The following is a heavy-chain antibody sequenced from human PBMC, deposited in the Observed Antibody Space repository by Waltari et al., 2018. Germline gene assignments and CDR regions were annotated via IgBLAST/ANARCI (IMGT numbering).Heavy chain of an antibody. Sequence: QVQLVESGGGVVQPGRSLRLSCAASGFTFSSYAMHWVRQAPGKGLEWVAVISDDGSNKYYADSVKGRFTISRDNSKNTLYLQMNSLRAEDTAVYYCARETELWFDYWGQGTLVTVSS. CDR1: GFTFSSYA. V-gene: IGHV3-30*07. CDR2: ISDDGSNK. D-gene: IGHD5-18*01. J-gene: IGHJ4*02. CDR3: ARETELWFDY.